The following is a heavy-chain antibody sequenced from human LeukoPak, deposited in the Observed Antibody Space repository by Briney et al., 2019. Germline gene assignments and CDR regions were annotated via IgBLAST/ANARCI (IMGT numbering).Heavy chain of an antibody. CDR1: GFTFSSYS. V-gene: IGHV3-21*01. CDR3: ARDPSDSSGNWFDP. CDR2: ISSSSSYI. D-gene: IGHD6-19*01. J-gene: IGHJ5*02. Sequence: GGSLRLSCAASGFTFSSYSMNWVRQAPGKGLEWVSSISSSSSYIYYADSVKGRFTISRDNAKNSLYLQMNSLGAEDTAVYYCARDPSDSSGNWFDPWGQGTLVTVSS.